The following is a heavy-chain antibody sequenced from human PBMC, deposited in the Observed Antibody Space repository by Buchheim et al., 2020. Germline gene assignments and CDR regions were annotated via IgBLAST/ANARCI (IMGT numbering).Heavy chain of an antibody. Sequence: VQLQESGPGLVKPSGTLSLSCEVSDGAISSNKWWSWVRQPPGQGLEWIGEIHASGTTNYNPSLPSRVSISIDKSKNQLSLELRSVTAADTGLYLCAREVYGASYALDSWGQGTL. CDR3: AREVYGASYALDS. CDR1: DGAISSNKW. V-gene: IGHV4-4*02. J-gene: IGHJ4*02. D-gene: IGHD1-26*01. CDR2: IHASGTT.